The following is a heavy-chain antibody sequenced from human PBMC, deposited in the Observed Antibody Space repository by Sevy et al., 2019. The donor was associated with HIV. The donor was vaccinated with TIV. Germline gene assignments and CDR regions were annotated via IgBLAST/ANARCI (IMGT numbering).Heavy chain of an antibody. Sequence: APVKVSCKASGYTFTGDYLHWVRQAPGQGLEWMGRVYPNSGGTNYARKFQGRVTMTRDTSSSTAYMELSRLRFDDTAVYYCARDGGVGTTNSGMDVWGQGTTVTVSS. CDR1: GYTFTGDY. CDR2: VYPNSGGT. CDR3: ARDGGVGTTNSGMDV. D-gene: IGHD1-7*01. J-gene: IGHJ6*02. V-gene: IGHV1-2*06.